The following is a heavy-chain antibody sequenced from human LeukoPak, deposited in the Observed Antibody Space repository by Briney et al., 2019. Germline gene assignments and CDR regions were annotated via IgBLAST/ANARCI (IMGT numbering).Heavy chain of an antibody. D-gene: IGHD3-10*01. CDR1: GYTFTGYY. V-gene: IGHV1-2*02. CDR3: ARVKDTMVRGVIIIPIDY. J-gene: IGHJ4*02. CDR2: INPNSGGT. Sequence: ASVKVSCKASGYTFTGYYMHWVRQAPGQGLEWMGWINPNSGGTNYAQKFQGRVTMTRDTSISTAYMELSRLRSDDTAVYYCARVKDTMVRGVIIIPIDYWGQGTLATVSS.